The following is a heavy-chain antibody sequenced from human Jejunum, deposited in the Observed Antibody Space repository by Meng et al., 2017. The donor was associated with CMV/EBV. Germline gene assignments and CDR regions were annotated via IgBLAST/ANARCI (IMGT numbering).Heavy chain of an antibody. CDR2: IYNGDNT. D-gene: IGHD5-12*01. J-gene: IGHJ4*02. V-gene: IGHV3-53*01. CDR1: AFTVSSNY. CDR3: AGGAVWLVYEY. Sequence: QLVESGGGLIQPGGSLRLSCAASAFTVSSNYMNWVRQAPGKGLEWVSVIYNGDNTNYAESVRGRFTISRDNSKNTLYLQMNSLRAEDTAVYYCAGGAVWLVYEYWGQGTLVTVSS.